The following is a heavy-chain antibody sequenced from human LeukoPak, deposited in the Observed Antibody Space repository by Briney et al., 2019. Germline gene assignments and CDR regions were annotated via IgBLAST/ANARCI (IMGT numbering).Heavy chain of an antibody. CDR2: ISAYNGNT. V-gene: IGHV1-18*04. J-gene: IGHJ3*02. Sequence: ASVKVSFKASGYTFNGYYMHWARQAPGQGLEWMGWISAYNGNTNYAQKLRGRVTMTTDTSTSTAYMELRSLRSDDTAVYYCARIWFGESTDAFDIWGQGTMATVSS. CDR1: GYTFNGYY. CDR3: ARIWFGESTDAFDI. D-gene: IGHD3-10*01.